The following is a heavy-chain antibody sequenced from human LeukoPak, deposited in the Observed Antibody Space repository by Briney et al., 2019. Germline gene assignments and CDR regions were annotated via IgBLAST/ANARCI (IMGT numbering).Heavy chain of an antibody. V-gene: IGHV3-23*01. CDR2: ISGSGGST. D-gene: IGHD6-13*01. CDR1: GFTFSSYA. Sequence: GGSLRLSCAASGFTFSSYAMSWVRQAPGKGLEWVSAISGSGGSTDYADSEKGRFTISRDNSKNTLYLQMNSLRAEDTAVYYCAKDEAAAANYYDYMDVWGKGTTVTVSS. J-gene: IGHJ6*03. CDR3: AKDEAAAANYYDYMDV.